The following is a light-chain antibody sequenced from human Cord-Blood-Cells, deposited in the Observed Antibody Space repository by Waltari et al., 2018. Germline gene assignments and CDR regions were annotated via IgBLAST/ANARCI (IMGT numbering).Light chain of an antibody. V-gene: IGLV1-40*01. Sequence: QSVLTQPTSVSGAPGQRVTISCTGSSSNIGAGSVVHWYQQLPGTAPKLLIYGNSNRPSGVPDRFSGSKSGTSASLAITGLQAEDEADYYCQSYDSSLSGVVFGGGTKLTVL. CDR3: QSYDSSLSGVV. J-gene: IGLJ2*01. CDR2: GNS. CDR1: SSNIGAGSV.